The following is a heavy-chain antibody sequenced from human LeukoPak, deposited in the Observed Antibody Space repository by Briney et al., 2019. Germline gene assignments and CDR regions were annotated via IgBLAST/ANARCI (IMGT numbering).Heavy chain of an antibody. CDR2: IYYSGST. V-gene: IGHV4-59*01. J-gene: IGHJ3*02. Sequence: SETLSLTCTVSGGSISSYYWSWIRQPPGKGLEWIGYIYYSGSTNYNPSLKSRVTISVDTSKNQFSLKLSSVTAADTAVYYCARDVFGYCSSTSCPHGFDIWGQGTMVTVSS. D-gene: IGHD2-2*01. CDR3: ARDVFGYCSSTSCPHGFDI. CDR1: GGSISSYY.